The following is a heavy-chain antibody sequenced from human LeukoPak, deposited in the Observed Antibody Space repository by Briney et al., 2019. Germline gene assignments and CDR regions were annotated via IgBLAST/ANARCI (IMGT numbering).Heavy chain of an antibody. CDR3: ASPSWAPYYYYGMDV. Sequence: GGSLRLSCAASGFTFSSYWMHWVRQAPGKGLVWVSRINTDGSSTTYADSVKGRFTISRDNAKNTLYLQMNSLRAEDTAVYYCASPSWAPYYYYGMDVWGQGTTVTVSS. D-gene: IGHD7-27*01. CDR2: INTDGSST. J-gene: IGHJ6*02. V-gene: IGHV3-74*01. CDR1: GFTFSSYW.